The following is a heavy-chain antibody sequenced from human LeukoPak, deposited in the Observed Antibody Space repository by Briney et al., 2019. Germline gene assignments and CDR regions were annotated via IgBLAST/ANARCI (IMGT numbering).Heavy chain of an antibody. Sequence: GGSLRLSCAASKFIFSTYSMNWVRQAPGKGLEWVTSISSSSSYIYYADSVKGRFTISRDNAKNSLYLQMNSLRAEDTAVYYCARVGGYSYGFDYWGQGTLVTVSS. V-gene: IGHV3-21*01. CDR1: KFIFSTYS. CDR3: ARVGGYSYGFDY. D-gene: IGHD5-18*01. J-gene: IGHJ4*02. CDR2: ISSSSSYI.